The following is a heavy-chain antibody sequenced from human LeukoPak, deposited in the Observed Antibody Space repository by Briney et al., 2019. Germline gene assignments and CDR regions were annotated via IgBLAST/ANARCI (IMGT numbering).Heavy chain of an antibody. J-gene: IGHJ4*02. CDR3: ARGRTSGYAGTCDY. CDR1: GFTFSSYE. CDR2: ISSSGTTI. D-gene: IGHD3-22*01. V-gene: IGHV3-48*03. Sequence: GGSLRLSCAASGFTFSSYELNWVRQAPGKGLEWVSHISSSGTTIYYADSVKGRFTISRDNANNSLYLQMNSLRAEDTAVYFCARGRTSGYAGTCDYWGQGTLVTVSS.